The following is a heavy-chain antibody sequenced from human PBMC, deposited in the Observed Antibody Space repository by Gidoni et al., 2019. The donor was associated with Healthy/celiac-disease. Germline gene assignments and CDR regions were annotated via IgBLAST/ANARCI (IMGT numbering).Heavy chain of an antibody. V-gene: IGHV4-34*01. D-gene: IGHD4-17*01. CDR2: INHSGST. CDR3: ARTVTTPYFDY. CDR1: GGSFSGYY. Sequence: QVQLQQWGAGLLKPSETLSLTCAVYGGSFSGYYWSWIRQPPGKGLEWIGEINHSGSTNYNPSLKSRVTISVDTSKNQFSLKLSSVTAADTAVYYCARTVTTPYFDYWGQGTLVTVSS. J-gene: IGHJ4*02.